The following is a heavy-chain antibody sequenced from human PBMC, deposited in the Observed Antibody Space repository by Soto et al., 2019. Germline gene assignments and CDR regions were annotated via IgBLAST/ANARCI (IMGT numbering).Heavy chain of an antibody. CDR3: AKWNEMKRSFDD. CDR1: AGSITNYY. CDR2: IHHTGNS. Sequence: QVQLQESGPGLVKPSETLSLTCTVSAGSITNYYWNWIRQPPEKGLEWIGFIHHTGNSMSNPSLRRPPPMSVDTTEGQISLNLRAVTAADTAVYYCAKWNEMKRSFDDWGQGILVTVSS. V-gene: IGHV4-59*01. D-gene: IGHD1-1*01. J-gene: IGHJ4*02.